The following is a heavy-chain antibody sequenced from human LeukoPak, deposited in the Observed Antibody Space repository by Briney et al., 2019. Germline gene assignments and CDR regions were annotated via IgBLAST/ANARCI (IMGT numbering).Heavy chain of an antibody. Sequence: SETLSLTCTVSGGSISSYYWSWIRQPPGKGLEWIGYIYYSGSTNYNPSLKSRVTISVDTSKNQFSLKLSSVTAADTAVYYCARGRYSGSHFDAFDIWGQGTMVTVSS. CDR3: ARGRYSGSHFDAFDI. J-gene: IGHJ3*02. V-gene: IGHV4-59*01. D-gene: IGHD1-26*01. CDR1: GGSISSYY. CDR2: IYYSGST.